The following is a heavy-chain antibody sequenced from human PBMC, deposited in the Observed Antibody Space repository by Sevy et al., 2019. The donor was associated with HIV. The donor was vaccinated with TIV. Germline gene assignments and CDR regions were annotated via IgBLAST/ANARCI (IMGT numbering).Heavy chain of an antibody. D-gene: IGHD1-26*01. Sequence: SETLSLTCTVSGGSVSSDTYYWTWIRQPPGKGLEFIGYIYYNVRINYNPSLKSRVTISVDTSKNQFSLKVTSVTAADTAVYYCTRVGGLTDYGMDVWGQGTTVTASS. CDR3: TRVGGLTDYGMDV. J-gene: IGHJ6*02. V-gene: IGHV4-61*01. CDR1: GGSVSSDTYY. CDR2: IYYNVRI.